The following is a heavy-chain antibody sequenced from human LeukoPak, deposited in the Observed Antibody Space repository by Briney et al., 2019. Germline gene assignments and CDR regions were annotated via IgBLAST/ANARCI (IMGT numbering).Heavy chain of an antibody. Sequence: GGSLRLSCAASGFTFSSYWMSWARQAPGKGLEWVSYISSRGSPIYYADSVKGRFTISRDNAKNSLYLQMNSLRAEDSAVYYCARDRSCSSTSCSHPGDFDYWGQGTLVTVSS. CDR2: ISSRGSPI. D-gene: IGHD2-2*01. V-gene: IGHV3-48*04. CDR1: GFTFSSYW. J-gene: IGHJ4*02. CDR3: ARDRSCSSTSCSHPGDFDY.